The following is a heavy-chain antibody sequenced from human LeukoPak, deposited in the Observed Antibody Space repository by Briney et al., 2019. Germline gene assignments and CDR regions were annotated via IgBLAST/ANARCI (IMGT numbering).Heavy chain of an antibody. CDR2: IRSSGGST. CDR3: AKVRFGESGDY. Sequence: PGGSPRLSCAASGFTFSSYAMNWVRQAPGKGLEWVSAIRSSGGSTYYADSVKGRFTISRDNSKNTLYLQMSSLRAEDTAVYYCAKVRFGESGDYWGQGTLVTVSS. V-gene: IGHV3-23*01. D-gene: IGHD3-10*01. CDR1: GFTFSSYA. J-gene: IGHJ4*02.